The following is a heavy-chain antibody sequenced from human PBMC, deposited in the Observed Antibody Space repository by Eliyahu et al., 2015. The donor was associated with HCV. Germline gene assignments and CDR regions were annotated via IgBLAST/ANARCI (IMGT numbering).Heavy chain of an antibody. CDR1: GFSLSTSGMC. D-gene: IGHD3-9*01. J-gene: IGHJ4*02. Sequence: QVTLRESGPALVKATQTLTLTCTFSGFSLSTSGMCVSWIRQPPGKALEWLARIDWDDDKYYSTSLKTRLTISKDTSKNQVVLTMTNMDPVDTATYFCARTNSSDFDDLYYFDYWGQGTLVTVSS. CDR3: ARTNSSDFDDLYYFDY. CDR2: IDWDDDK. V-gene: IGHV2-70*15.